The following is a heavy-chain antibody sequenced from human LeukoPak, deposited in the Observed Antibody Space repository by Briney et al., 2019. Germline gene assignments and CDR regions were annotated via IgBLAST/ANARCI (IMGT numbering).Heavy chain of an antibody. V-gene: IGHV4-59*11. J-gene: IGHJ4*02. D-gene: IGHD6-13*01. Sequence: PSETLSLTCTVSGGSISSHYWSWIRQPPGKGLEWIGYIYYSGSTNYNPSLKSRVTISVDTSKNQFSLKLSSVTAADTAVYYCARAPRRYSSSWYLDYWGQGTLVTVSS. CDR1: GGSISSHY. CDR3: ARAPRRYSSSWYLDY. CDR2: IYYSGST.